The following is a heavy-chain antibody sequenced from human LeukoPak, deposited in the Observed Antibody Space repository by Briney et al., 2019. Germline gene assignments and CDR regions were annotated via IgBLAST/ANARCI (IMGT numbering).Heavy chain of an antibody. CDR2: VCAYNCNT. V-gene: IGHV1-18*01. D-gene: IGHD3-10*01. Sequence: PGASVKVSCKASVYTFRSDGISCVRQAPGLGLEWMGWVCAYNCNTRYARKLQGRIHMPRDTSTNSAYMELGSPRSDDTGVYYCARDCGFGPGSYCFYYLDVWGKGTTVTV. CDR1: VYTFRSDG. CDR3: ARDCGFGPGSYCFYYLDV. J-gene: IGHJ6*03.